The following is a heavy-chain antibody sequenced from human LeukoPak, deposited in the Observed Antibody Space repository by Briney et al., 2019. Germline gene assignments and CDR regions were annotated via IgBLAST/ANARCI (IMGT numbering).Heavy chain of an antibody. V-gene: IGHV4-30-4*01. D-gene: IGHD3-10*01. Sequence: SETLSLTCTVSGGSISSGDYYWSWIRQPPGKGLEWIGYIYYSGSTYYNPSLKSRVTISVDTSKNQFSLKLSSVTAADTAVYYCAREKRITMVRGVNYFDYWGQGTLDTVSS. CDR2: IYYSGST. CDR3: AREKRITMVRGVNYFDY. J-gene: IGHJ4*02. CDR1: GGSISSGDYY.